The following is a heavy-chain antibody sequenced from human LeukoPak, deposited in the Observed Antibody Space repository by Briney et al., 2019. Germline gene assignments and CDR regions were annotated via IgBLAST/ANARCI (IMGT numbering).Heavy chain of an antibody. CDR1: GYTFTGYY. J-gene: IGHJ3*02. CDR2: INPNSGGT. CDR3: ARDGTYYYDSSGYSYDAFDI. V-gene: IGHV1-2*02. D-gene: IGHD3-22*01. Sequence: AASVKVSCKASGYTFTGYYMHWVRQAPGQGLEWMGWINPNSGGTNYAQKFQGRVTMTRDTSISTAYMELSRLRSDDTAVYYCARDGTYYYDSSGYSYDAFDIWGQGTMVTVSS.